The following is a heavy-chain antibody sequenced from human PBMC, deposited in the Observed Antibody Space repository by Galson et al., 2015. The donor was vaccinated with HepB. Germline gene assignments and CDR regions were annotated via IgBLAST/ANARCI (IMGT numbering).Heavy chain of an antibody. V-gene: IGHV6-1*01. CDR1: GDSVSSNSAA. CDR2: TYYRSKWYN. Sequence: CAISGDSVSSNSAAWNWIRQSPSRGLEWLGRTYYRSKWYNDYAVSVKSRITINPDTAKNQFSLQLNSVTPEDTAVYYCAREGVSVGATGAFEIWGQGTMVTVSS. D-gene: IGHD1-26*01. J-gene: IGHJ3*02. CDR3: AREGVSVGATGAFEI.